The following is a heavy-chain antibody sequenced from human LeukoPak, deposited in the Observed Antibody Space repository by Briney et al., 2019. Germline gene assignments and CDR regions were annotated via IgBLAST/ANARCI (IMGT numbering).Heavy chain of an antibody. J-gene: IGHJ4*02. CDR3: TTTNVVATISPDY. D-gene: IGHD5-12*01. V-gene: IGHV3-15*01. CDR2: IKSKTDGGTT. CDR1: GFTFSNAW. Sequence: PGGSLRLSCAASGFTFSNAWMIWVRQAPGKGLEWVGRIKSKTDGGTTDYAAPVKGRFTISRDDSKNTLYLQMNSLKTEDTAVYYCTTTNVVATISPDYWGQGTLVTVSS.